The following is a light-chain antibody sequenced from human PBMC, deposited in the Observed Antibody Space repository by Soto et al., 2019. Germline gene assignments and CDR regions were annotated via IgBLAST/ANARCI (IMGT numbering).Light chain of an antibody. Sequence: DIRMTQSPSSLSASVGDRVTITCRASQDIRNDLVWHQQKPGKAPKRLIYAASSLQSGVPSRFSGSGSGTDFTLTISSLQPEDFATYYCQQTFKTPLTFGGGTKVDIK. J-gene: IGKJ4*01. CDR3: QQTFKTPLT. V-gene: IGKV1-17*01. CDR1: QDIRND. CDR2: AAS.